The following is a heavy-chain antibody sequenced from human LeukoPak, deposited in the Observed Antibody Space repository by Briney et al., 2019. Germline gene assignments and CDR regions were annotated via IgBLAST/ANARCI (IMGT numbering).Heavy chain of an antibody. CDR2: SRNKAKTYTT. D-gene: IGHD6-19*01. J-gene: IGHJ4*02. Sequence: GGSLRLSCAVSGFTFSDHFLDWVRRAPGKGLEWVGPSRNKAKTYTTADAASVKGRFTISRDDSKNSLYLQMNSLGTEDPAVYYCVRVGSVSGSHYLDYWGQGTLVTVSS. CDR3: VRVGSVSGSHYLDY. V-gene: IGHV3-72*01. CDR1: GFTFSDHF.